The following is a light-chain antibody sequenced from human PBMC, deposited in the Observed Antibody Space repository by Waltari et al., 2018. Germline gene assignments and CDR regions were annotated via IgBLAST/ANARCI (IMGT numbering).Light chain of an antibody. Sequence: QSLLTQPASVSRSPAHSITIPCTRTNVHVGGYHHFSLYHQHPGKAPKLIIYDVTVRPSGISNRFSGCKSGNTASLTISGLQAEDEADFYCSSYTSSNTQYVFGTGTKVTVL. V-gene: IGLV2-14*03. J-gene: IGLJ1*01. CDR2: DVT. CDR3: SSYTSSNTQYV. CDR1: NVHVGGYHH.